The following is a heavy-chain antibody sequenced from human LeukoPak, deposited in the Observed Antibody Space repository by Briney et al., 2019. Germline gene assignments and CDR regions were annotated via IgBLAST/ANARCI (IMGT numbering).Heavy chain of an antibody. Sequence: PGGSLRLSCAASGFTFSSYAMSWVRQAPGKGLEGVSAISGSGGSTYYADSVKGRFTISRDNSKNTLYLQMNSLRAEDTAVYYCAKWDYCSSTSCYAFDIWGQGTMVTVSS. CDR1: GFTFSSYA. CDR3: AKWDYCSSTSCYAFDI. D-gene: IGHD2-2*01. CDR2: ISGSGGST. V-gene: IGHV3-23*01. J-gene: IGHJ3*02.